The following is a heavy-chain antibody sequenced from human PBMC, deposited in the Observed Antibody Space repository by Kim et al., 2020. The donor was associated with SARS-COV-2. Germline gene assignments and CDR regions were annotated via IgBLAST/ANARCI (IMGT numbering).Heavy chain of an antibody. CDR2: IIAYNGNT. CDR3: ARDPGVEQWLVLKDY. CDR1: GYTFTSYG. D-gene: IGHD6-19*01. Sequence: ASVKVSCKASGYTFTSYGISWVRQAAGQGLEWMGLIIAYNGNTNDAQKLQGRVTMTTHTSTSTAYMELRSLRSDDTAVYYCARDPGVEQWLVLKDYWGQGTLGTASS. J-gene: IGHJ4*02. V-gene: IGHV1-18*01.